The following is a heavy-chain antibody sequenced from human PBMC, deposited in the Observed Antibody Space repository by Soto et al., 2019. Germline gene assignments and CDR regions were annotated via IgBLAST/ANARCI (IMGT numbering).Heavy chain of an antibody. CDR3: ARGAGRSPAPIFYYGMDV. J-gene: IGHJ6*02. Sequence: QVQLVQSGAEVKKPGSSVKVSCKASGGTFSSYAISWVRQAPGQGLEWMGGLIPIFGTANYAQKFQGRVTITADESTSTAYMELSSLRSEDTAVYYCARGAGRSPAPIFYYGMDVWGQGTTVTVSS. CDR2: LIPIFGTA. CDR1: GGTFSSYA. D-gene: IGHD2-2*01. V-gene: IGHV1-69*01.